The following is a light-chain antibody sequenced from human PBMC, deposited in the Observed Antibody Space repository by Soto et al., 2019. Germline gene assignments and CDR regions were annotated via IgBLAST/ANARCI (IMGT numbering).Light chain of an antibody. J-gene: IGLJ2*01. CDR1: SSDVGAYDY. Sequence: QSVLTQPASVSGSPGQSIAISCTGTSSDVGAYDYVSWYQQHPGKAPKLMIYDVKYRPSGVSNRFSGSKSGNTASLTISGLQAEDEADYYCSSNTSSSSVIFGGGTKLTVL. CDR3: SSNTSSSSVI. V-gene: IGLV2-14*01. CDR2: DVK.